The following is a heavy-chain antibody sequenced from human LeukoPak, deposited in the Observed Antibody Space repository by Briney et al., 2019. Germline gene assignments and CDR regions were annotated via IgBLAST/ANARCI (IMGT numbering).Heavy chain of an antibody. V-gene: IGHV4-61*02. CDR1: GGSISSGGYY. CDR2: IYATGST. J-gene: IGHJ5*02. CDR3: AREFSTNWFDP. Sequence: PSETLSLTCTVSGGSISSGGYYWSWIRQPAGKGLEWIGRIYATGSTNYNPSLESRVTMSVDTSKNHLSLKVTSVTAADTAVYYCAREFSTNWFDPWGQGTLVTVSS.